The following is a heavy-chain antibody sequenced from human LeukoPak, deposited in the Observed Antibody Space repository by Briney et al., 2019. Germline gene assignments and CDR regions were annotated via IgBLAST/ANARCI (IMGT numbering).Heavy chain of an antibody. J-gene: IGHJ3*02. D-gene: IGHD6-13*01. CDR2: INPNSGGT. CDR1: GYSFTGYY. Sequence: ASVKVSCKASGYSFTGYYMHWVRQAPGQGLEWMGWINPNSGGTNYAQKFQGRVTMTRDTSISPAYMEPSRLRSDDTAVYYCARDRSWDDAFDIWGQGTMVTVSS. V-gene: IGHV1-2*02. CDR3: ARDRSWDDAFDI.